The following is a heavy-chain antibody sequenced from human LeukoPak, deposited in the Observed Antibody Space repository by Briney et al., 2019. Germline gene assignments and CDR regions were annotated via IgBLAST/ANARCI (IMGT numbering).Heavy chain of an antibody. CDR2: IIPIFGTA. D-gene: IGHD2-15*01. J-gene: IGHJ3*02. Sequence: ASVKVSCKASGGTFSSYAISWVRQAPGQGLEWMGGIIPIFGTANYAQKFQGRVTITADKSTSTAYMELSSLRPEDTAVYYCAQVLGYAFDIWGQGTMVTVSS. V-gene: IGHV1-69*06. CDR1: GGTFSSYA. CDR3: AQVLGYAFDI.